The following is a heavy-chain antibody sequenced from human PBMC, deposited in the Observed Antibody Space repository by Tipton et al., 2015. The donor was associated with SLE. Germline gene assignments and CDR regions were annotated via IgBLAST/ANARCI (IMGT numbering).Heavy chain of an antibody. CDR2: INESGRK. CDR1: GGSFGGFY. V-gene: IGHV4-34*01. Sequence: GLVKPSETLSLTCTVSGGSFGGFYWSWIRQSPGKGLQWVGEINESGRKSYNPSLKSRVTVSVDTSQKQISLNLRSVTAADTAVYYCARGRRTTYYNRYYFYMDVWGKGTTVTVSS. D-gene: IGHD3-10*01. CDR3: ARGRRTTYYNRYYFYMDV. J-gene: IGHJ6*03.